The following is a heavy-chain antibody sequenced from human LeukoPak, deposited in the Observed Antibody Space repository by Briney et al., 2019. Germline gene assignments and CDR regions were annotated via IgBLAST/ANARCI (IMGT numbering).Heavy chain of an antibody. D-gene: IGHD4-11*01. CDR3: AREGKRGTVTTYFDY. CDR1: GFTFDDYG. Sequence: GGSLRLSCAASGFTFDDYGMSWVRQAPGKGLEWVSGINWNGGSTGYADSVKGRFTISRDNAKNSLYLQMNSLGAEDTALYYCAREGKRGTVTTYFDYWGQGTLVTVSS. J-gene: IGHJ4*02. CDR2: INWNGGST. V-gene: IGHV3-20*04.